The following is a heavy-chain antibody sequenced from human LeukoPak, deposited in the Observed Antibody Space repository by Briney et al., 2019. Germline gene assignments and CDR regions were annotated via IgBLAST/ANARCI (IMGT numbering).Heavy chain of an antibody. CDR3: ARPERGYSYGSGVGGAFDI. V-gene: IGHV1-46*01. J-gene: IGHJ3*02. D-gene: IGHD5-18*01. CDR2: INPSGGST. Sequence: GASVKVSCKASGYTFTSYYMHWVRQAPGQGLEWMGIINPSGGSTSYAQKFQGRVTMTRDVSTSTVYMELSSLRSEDTAVYYCARPERGYSYGSGVGGAFDIWGQGTMVTVSS. CDR1: GYTFTSYY.